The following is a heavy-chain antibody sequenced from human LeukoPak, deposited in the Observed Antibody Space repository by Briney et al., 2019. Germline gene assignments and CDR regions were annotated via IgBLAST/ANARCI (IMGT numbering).Heavy chain of an antibody. V-gene: IGHV1-69*05. D-gene: IGHD3-22*01. CDR2: IIPIFGTA. CDR1: GGTFSSYA. Sequence: SVTVSCKASGGTFSSYAISWVRQAPGPGLEWIGGIIPIFGTANYAQKFQGRVTITTDESTSTAYMELSSLRSEDTAVYYCARAEGPYDGIDYWGQGTLVTVSS. CDR3: ARAEGPYDGIDY. J-gene: IGHJ4*02.